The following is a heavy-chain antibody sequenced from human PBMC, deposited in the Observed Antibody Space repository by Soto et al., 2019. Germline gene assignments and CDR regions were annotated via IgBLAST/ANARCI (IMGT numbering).Heavy chain of an antibody. D-gene: IGHD3-16*01. CDR1: GGTFSSYT. Sequence: QVQLVQSGAEVKKPGSSVKVSCKASGGTFSSYTISWVRQAPGQGLEWMGRIIPILGIANYAQKIQGRVTITADKSTSTAYMELSSLRSEDTAVYYCAREAFGQNYYYYGMDVWGQGTTVTVSS. J-gene: IGHJ6*02. CDR2: IIPILGIA. V-gene: IGHV1-69*08. CDR3: AREAFGQNYYYYGMDV.